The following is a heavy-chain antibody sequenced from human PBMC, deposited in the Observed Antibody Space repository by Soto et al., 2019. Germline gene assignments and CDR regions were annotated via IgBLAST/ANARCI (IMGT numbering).Heavy chain of an antibody. D-gene: IGHD4-4*01. CDR2: IYYSGST. Sequence: KTSETLSLTCTVSGGSISSYYWSWIRQPPGKGLEWIGYIYYSGSTNYNPSLKSRVTISVDTSKNQFSLKLSSVTAADTAVYYCARDTNDYSNYVPFDYWGQGTLVTVSS. J-gene: IGHJ4*02. CDR3: ARDTNDYSNYVPFDY. CDR1: GGSISSYY. V-gene: IGHV4-59*01.